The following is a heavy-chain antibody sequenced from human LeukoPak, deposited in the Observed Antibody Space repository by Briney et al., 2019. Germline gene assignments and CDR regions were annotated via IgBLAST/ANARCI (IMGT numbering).Heavy chain of an antibody. J-gene: IGHJ4*02. CDR1: GGSISSGGYS. V-gene: IGHV4-30-2*01. Sequence: MSSETLSLTCAVSGGSISSGGYSWSWIRQPPGKGLEWIGYIYHSGSTYYNPSLKSRVTISVDRSKNRFSLKLSSVAAADTAVYYCARGEDIVVVVAADQVGPSLHDWGQGTLVTVST. CDR2: IYHSGST. CDR3: ARGEDIVVVVAADQVGPSLHD. D-gene: IGHD2-15*01.